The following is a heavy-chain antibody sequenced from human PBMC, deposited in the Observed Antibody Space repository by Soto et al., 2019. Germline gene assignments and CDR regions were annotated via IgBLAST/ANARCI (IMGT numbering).Heavy chain of an antibody. CDR3: ARDRGYSGYDYPYYYGMDV. V-gene: IGHV1-69*06. CDR1: GGTFSSYA. D-gene: IGHD5-12*01. CDR2: IIPIFGTA. Sequence: QVQLVQSGAEVKKPGSSVKVSCKASGGTFSSYAISWVRQAPGQGLEWMGGIIPIFGTANYAQKFQGRVTITADKSTSTAYMELSSLSSEDTAVYYCARDRGYSGYDYPYYYGMDVWGQGTTVTASS. J-gene: IGHJ6*02.